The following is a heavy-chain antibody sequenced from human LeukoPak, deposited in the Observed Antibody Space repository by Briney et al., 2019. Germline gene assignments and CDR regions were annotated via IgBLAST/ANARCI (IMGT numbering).Heavy chain of an antibody. CDR1: GFTFDDYA. Sequence: PGGSLRLSCAASGFTFDDYAMHWVRQAPGKGLEWVSGISWNSGSIGYADSVKGRFTISRDNAKNSLYLQMNSLRAENTALYYCAKDPSEILLRGWFDPWGQGTLVTVSS. J-gene: IGHJ5*02. CDR3: AKDPSEILLRGWFDP. V-gene: IGHV3-9*01. CDR2: ISWNSGSI. D-gene: IGHD3-10*01.